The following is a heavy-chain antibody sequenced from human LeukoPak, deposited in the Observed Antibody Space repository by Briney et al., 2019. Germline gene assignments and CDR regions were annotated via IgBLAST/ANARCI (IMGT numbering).Heavy chain of an antibody. J-gene: IGHJ4*02. D-gene: IGHD5-24*01. Sequence: ASVRVSCKASGYTFTSYGISWVRQAPGQGLEWMGWISAYNGNTNYAQKLQGRVTMTTDTSTSTAYMELRSLRSDDTAVYYCAREVEMATIWIYYFDYRGAGNPGTVSS. CDR1: GYTFTSYG. V-gene: IGHV1-18*01. CDR3: AREVEMATIWIYYFDY. CDR2: ISAYNGNT.